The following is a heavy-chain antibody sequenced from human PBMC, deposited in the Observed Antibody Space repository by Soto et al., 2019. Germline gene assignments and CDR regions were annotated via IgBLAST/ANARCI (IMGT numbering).Heavy chain of an antibody. CDR2: IIPIFGTA. CDR3: ARTFFFWCFPYYSYLISV. Sequence: SVKVSCKASGGTFSSYAISWVRQAPGQGLEWMGGIIPIFGTANYAQKFQGRVTITADESTSTAYMELRSLRSEDTAVDYCARTFFFWCFPYYSYLISVWAQRTTVTASS. CDR1: GGTFSSYA. J-gene: IGHJ6*02. V-gene: IGHV1-69*13. D-gene: IGHD3-3*01.